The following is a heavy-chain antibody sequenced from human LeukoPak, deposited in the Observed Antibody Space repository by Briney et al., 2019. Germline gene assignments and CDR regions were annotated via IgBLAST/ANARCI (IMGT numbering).Heavy chain of an antibody. D-gene: IGHD4-17*01. CDR2: IYYSGST. J-gene: IGHJ5*02. CDR3: ASRYGDYENWFDP. CDR1: GGSISSSSYY. V-gene: IGHV4-39*01. Sequence: SETLPLTCTVSGGSISSSSYYWGWIRQPPGKGLEWIGSIYYSGSTYYNPSLKSRVTISVDTSKNQFSLKLSSVTAADTAVYYCASRYGDYENWFDPWGQGTLVTVSS.